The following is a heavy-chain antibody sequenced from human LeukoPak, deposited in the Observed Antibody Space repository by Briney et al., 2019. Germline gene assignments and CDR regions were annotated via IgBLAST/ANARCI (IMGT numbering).Heavy chain of an antibody. CDR3: ARDRDIGAGVYYFYH. CDR1: GLTFSNCA. CDR2: IANDGRDK. D-gene: IGHD6-13*01. Sequence: GRSLRLSCAASGLTFSNCAMHWVRQAPGKGLEWVAVIANDGRDKHYADSVRGRFAISRDNSKSTLFLQMYSMRAEDTAVYYCARDRDIGAGVYYFYHWGQGTLVTVSS. V-gene: IGHV3-30*09. J-gene: IGHJ4*02.